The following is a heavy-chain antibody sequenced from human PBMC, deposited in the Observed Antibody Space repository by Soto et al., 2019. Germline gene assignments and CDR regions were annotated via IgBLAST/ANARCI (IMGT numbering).Heavy chain of an antibody. J-gene: IGHJ3*02. V-gene: IGHV3-23*01. CDR3: AKDYGDYDFWSGYYDTLDAFDI. CDR2: ISGSGGST. D-gene: IGHD3-3*01. Sequence: GGSLRLSCAASGFTFSSYAMSWVRQAPGKGLEWVSAISGSGGSTYYADSVKGRFTISRDNSKNTLYLQMNSLRAEDTAVYYCAKDYGDYDFWSGYYDTLDAFDIWGQGTMVTVSS. CDR1: GFTFSSYA.